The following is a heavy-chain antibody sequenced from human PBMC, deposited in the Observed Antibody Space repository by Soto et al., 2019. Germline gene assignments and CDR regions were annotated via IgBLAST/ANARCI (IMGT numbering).Heavy chain of an antibody. CDR3: ARRAKQPQVHYYYYYMDV. CDR1: GFTFSDYY. D-gene: IGHD5-18*01. CDR2: ISSSGSTI. J-gene: IGHJ6*03. V-gene: IGHV3-11*01. Sequence: QVQLVESGGGLVKPGGSLRLSCAASGFTFSDYYLSWIRQAPGKGLEWVSYISSSGSTIYYADSVKGRFTISRDNAKNSLYLQMNSLRAEDTAVYYCARRAKQPQVHYYYYYMDVWGKGTTVTVSS.